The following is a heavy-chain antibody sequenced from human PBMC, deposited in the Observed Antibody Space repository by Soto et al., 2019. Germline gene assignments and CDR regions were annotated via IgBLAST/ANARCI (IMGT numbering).Heavy chain of an antibody. CDR1: GYTFTSYG. J-gene: IGHJ6*02. V-gene: IGHV1-18*01. Sequence: ASVKVSCRTSGYTFTSYGVNWVRQAPGQGLEWMGWISGYNGDTKYPQKFQGRVTVTTDTSTTTAYMELRSLRSDDTAVYYCARDQSGYETYHYYGMDVWGQGTTVTVSS. D-gene: IGHD5-12*01. CDR3: ARDQSGYETYHYYGMDV. CDR2: ISGYNGDT.